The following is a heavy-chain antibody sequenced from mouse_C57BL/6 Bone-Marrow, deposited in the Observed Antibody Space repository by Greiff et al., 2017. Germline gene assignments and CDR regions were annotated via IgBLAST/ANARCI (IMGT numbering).Heavy chain of an antibody. CDR1: GFSFNTYA. Sequence: EVQLVESGGGLVQPKGSLKLSCAASGFSFNTYAMNWVRQAPGKGLEWVARIRSKSNNYATYYADSVKDRFTISRDDSESMLYLQMNNLKTEDTAMYYGVRLGYYGSSYGAEYFDVWGTGTTVTVSS. CDR2: IRSKSNNYAT. CDR3: VRLGYYGSSYGAEYFDV. D-gene: IGHD1-1*01. J-gene: IGHJ1*03. V-gene: IGHV10-1*01.